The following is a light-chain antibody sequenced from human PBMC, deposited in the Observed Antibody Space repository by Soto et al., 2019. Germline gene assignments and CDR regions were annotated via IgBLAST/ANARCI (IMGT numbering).Light chain of an antibody. J-gene: IGKJ4*01. Sequence: DIVMTQTPLSLSVTPGQPASISCKSSQSLLHSDGKTYLYWYLQKPGQSPQLLIYEVSSRFSGVPDRFSGSGSGTDFTLTISRLEPEDFAVYYCQQYGSSPPVTFGGGTKVEIK. CDR3: QQYGSSPPVT. CDR2: EVS. V-gene: IGKV2-29*01. CDR1: QSLLHSDGKTY.